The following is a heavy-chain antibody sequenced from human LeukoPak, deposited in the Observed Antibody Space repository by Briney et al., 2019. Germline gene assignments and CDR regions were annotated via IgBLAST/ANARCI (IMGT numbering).Heavy chain of an antibody. D-gene: IGHD1-26*01. CDR1: GYTFTGYY. J-gene: IGHJ3*02. V-gene: IGHV1-2*02. CDR3: AREGTIVGATTQPNFAFDI. CDR2: INPNSGGT. Sequence: ASVKVSCKASGYTFTGYYMHWVRQAPGQGREWMGWINPNSGGTNYAQKFQGRVTMTRDTSISTAYMELSRLRSDDTAVYYCAREGTIVGATTQPNFAFDIWGQGTMVTVSS.